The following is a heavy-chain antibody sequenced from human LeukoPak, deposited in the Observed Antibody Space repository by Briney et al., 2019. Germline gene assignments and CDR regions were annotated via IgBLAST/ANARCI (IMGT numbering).Heavy chain of an antibody. J-gene: IGHJ4*02. CDR3: AALGDSIY. CDR2: IVHAGDT. V-gene: IGHV3-13*01. D-gene: IGHD1-26*01. CDR1: GFAFSSYD. Sequence: GGSLRLSFSTSGFAFSSYDIHSVRQVSGKGLGWVSAIVHAGDTYYADSVKGRFTISREDAKNYFFLQMNSLRAGDTAVYFCAALGDSIYWGQGTLVTVSS.